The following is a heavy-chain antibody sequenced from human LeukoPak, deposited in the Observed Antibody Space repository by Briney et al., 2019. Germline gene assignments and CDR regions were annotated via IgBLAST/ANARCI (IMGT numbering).Heavy chain of an antibody. D-gene: IGHD3-10*02. J-gene: IGHJ6*03. CDR2: IKHDGREKQDGSEN. V-gene: IGHV3-7*01. Sequence: GGSLRLSCAASGFTFSQYWMSWVRQAPGKGLEWVANIKHDGREKQDGSENNYVDSVKGLFTISRDNAKTSLYLQMNSLRAEDTAVYYCARSVRGVDSFYFYMDVWGKGTTVTVSS. CDR3: ARSVRGVDSFYFYMDV. CDR1: GFTFSQYW.